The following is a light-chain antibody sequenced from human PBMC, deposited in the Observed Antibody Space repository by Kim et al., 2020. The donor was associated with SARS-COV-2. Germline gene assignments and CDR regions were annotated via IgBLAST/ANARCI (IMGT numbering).Light chain of an antibody. CDR2: GKN. V-gene: IGLV3-19*01. CDR1: SLRDYY. CDR3: NSRDSNHNHVL. Sequence: ALGQTVTITCQGDSLRDYYAHRYQQKPGQAPVLVIYGKNNRPSGIPDRFSGSSSGNTASLTITGAQAEDEADYYCNSRDSNHNHVLFGGGTQLTVL. J-gene: IGLJ2*01.